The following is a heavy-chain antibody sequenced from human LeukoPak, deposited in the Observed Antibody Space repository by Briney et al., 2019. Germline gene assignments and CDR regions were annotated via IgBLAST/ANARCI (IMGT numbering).Heavy chain of an antibody. CDR3: ARDTWFGELLFDY. J-gene: IGHJ4*02. CDR1: GASFSGYY. Sequence: SETLSLTCAVYGASFSGYYWSWIRQPPGKGLEWIGEIEDSGSTNYNPSLKSRVTISIDTSKNQFSLKMSSVTAADTAVYYCARDTWFGELLFDYWGQGTLVTVSS. CDR2: IEDSGST. V-gene: IGHV4-34*01. D-gene: IGHD3-10*01.